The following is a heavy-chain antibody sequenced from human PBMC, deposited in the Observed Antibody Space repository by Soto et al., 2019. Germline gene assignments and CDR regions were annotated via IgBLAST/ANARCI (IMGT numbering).Heavy chain of an antibody. CDR1: GDTFSSYA. D-gene: IGHD5-18*01. V-gene: IGHV1-69*13. Sequence: GASVKVSCKASGDTFSSYAISWVRQAPGQGLEWMGGIIPIFGTANYAQKFQGRVTITADESTSTAYMELSSLRSEDTAVYYCAGGGYSYGDDYWGQGTLVTVSS. CDR3: AGGGYSYGDDY. J-gene: IGHJ4*02. CDR2: IIPIFGTA.